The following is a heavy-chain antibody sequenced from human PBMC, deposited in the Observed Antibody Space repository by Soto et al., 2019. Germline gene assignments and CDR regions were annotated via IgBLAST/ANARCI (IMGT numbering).Heavy chain of an antibody. CDR1: GFSLSTSGVG. CDR3: AYFSTTVTTGYFDY. Sequence: QITLKESGPALVKPTQTLTLTCSFSGFSLSTSGVGVVWIRQPPGEALEWLALIYWDDDKRYSPSLKNSLTITTDTSRNQVVLTVTNMDPVDTATYYCAYFSTTVTTGYFDYWGQGTLVTVSS. D-gene: IGHD4-17*01. CDR2: IYWDDDK. J-gene: IGHJ4*02. V-gene: IGHV2-5*02.